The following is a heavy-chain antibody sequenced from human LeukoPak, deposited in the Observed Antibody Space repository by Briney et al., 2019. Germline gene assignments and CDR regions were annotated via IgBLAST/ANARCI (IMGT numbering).Heavy chain of an antibody. CDR2: IRSKAYGGTT. CDR3: TREILRGYYDSSGYYPNYFDY. V-gene: IGHV3-49*03. J-gene: IGHJ4*02. CDR1: GFTFGDYA. D-gene: IGHD3-22*01. Sequence: GRSLRLSCTASGFTFGDYAMSWFRQAPGKGLEWVGFIRSKAYGGTTEYAASVNGRFTISRDDSKSIAYLQMNSLKTEDTAVYYCTREILRGYYDSSGYYPNYFDYWGQGTLVTVSS.